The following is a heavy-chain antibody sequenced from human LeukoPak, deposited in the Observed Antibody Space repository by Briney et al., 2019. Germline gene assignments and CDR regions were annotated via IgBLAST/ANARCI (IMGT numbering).Heavy chain of an antibody. CDR3: ARDEEFYYYMDV. V-gene: IGHV4-61*02. CDR2: IYTSGST. Sequence: KPSETLSLTCTVSGGPISSGSYYWSWIRQPGGKGLEWLGRIYTSGSTNYNPPLKSRDTISVDTSKNQFSLKLGSVTAADTAVYYCARDEEFYYYMDVWGKGTTVTVSS. CDR1: GGPISSGSYY. J-gene: IGHJ6*03.